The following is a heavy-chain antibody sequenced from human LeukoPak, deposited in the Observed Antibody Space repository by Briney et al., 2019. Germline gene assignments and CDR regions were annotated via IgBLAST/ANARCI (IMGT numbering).Heavy chain of an antibody. V-gene: IGHV1-46*01. D-gene: IGHD6-19*01. CDR2: INPSGGST. CDR3: ARDSIAVAGLGYFDY. CDR1: GYTFTSYY. J-gene: IGHJ4*02. Sequence: ASVKVSCKAFGYTFTSYYMHWVRQAPGQGLEWMGIINPSGGSTSYAQKFQGRVTMTRDTSTSTVYMELSSLRSEDTAVYYCARDSIAVAGLGYFDYWGQGTLVTVSS.